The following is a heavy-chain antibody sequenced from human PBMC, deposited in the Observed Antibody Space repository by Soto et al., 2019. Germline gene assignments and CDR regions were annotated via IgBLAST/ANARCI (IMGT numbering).Heavy chain of an antibody. J-gene: IGHJ4*02. D-gene: IGHD5-18*01. V-gene: IGHV5-51*01. CDR3: ARRGYSYGFDY. CDR2: IYPGDSDT. CDR1: GHSFTSYW. Sequence: GASLKISCQGSGHSFTSYWIAWVRQMPGKGLEWMGIIYPGDSDTTYSPSFQGQVTISVDKSTSTAYLQWSSLKASDTAMYYCARRGYSYGFDYWGQGTLVTVSS.